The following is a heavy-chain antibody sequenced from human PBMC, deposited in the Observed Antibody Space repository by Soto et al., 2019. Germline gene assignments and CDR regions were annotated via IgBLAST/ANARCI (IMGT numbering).Heavy chain of an antibody. CDR2: RNPNSGNT. J-gene: IGHJ6*02. CDR1: GSTFTSYD. V-gene: IGHV1-8*01. CDR3: AGGNYYYGMDV. Sequence: ASVQVSCKASGSTFTSYDINWVRQATGQGLEGMGWRNPNSGNTGYAQKFQGRVTMTRNTSISTAYMELSSLRSEDTAVYYCAGGNYYYGMDVWGQGTTVTVSS.